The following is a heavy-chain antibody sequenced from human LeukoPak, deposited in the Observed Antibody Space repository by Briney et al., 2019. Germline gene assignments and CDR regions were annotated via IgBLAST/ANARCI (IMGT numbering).Heavy chain of an antibody. CDR3: ARGPGCVSTSCPYHFDY. J-gene: IGHJ4*02. D-gene: IGHD2-2*01. CDR2: MNPNSGNT. Sequence: ASVKVSCKASAYTFTNYDINWVRQASGQGLDWMGWMNPNSGNTGYAQKFQGRVTMTRNTSISTAYMEVSSLSSEDTAVYYCARGPGCVSTSCPYHFDYWGQGTLVTVSS. V-gene: IGHV1-8*01. CDR1: AYTFTNYD.